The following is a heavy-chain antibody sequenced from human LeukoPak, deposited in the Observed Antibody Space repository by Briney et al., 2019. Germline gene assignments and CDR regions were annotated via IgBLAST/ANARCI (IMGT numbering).Heavy chain of an antibody. Sequence: SETLSLTCTVSGVSISRYYWSWIRQPAGKGLEWIGRIYSSGRTTYNPSLKSRVTISVDTSKNQFPLKLSSVTAADTAVYYCARSDCGGDCYVDYWGQGTLVTVSS. CDR3: ARSDCGGDCYVDY. CDR2: IYSSGRT. D-gene: IGHD2-21*02. V-gene: IGHV4-4*07. CDR1: GVSISRYY. J-gene: IGHJ4*02.